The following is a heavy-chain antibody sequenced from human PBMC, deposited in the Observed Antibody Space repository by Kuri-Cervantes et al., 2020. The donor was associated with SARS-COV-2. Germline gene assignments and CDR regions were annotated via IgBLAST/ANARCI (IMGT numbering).Heavy chain of an antibody. V-gene: IGHV3-23*01. CDR2: TSGSGGST. Sequence: GESRKIPCAASGFPFSSYAMSWVRQAPGKGLEWVSATSGSGGSTYYADSVKGRFTISRDNSKNTLYLQMNSPRAEDTAVYYCAKSVGDFWSGYPEAYYYYGMDVWGQGTTVTVSS. CDR3: AKSVGDFWSGYPEAYYYYGMDV. J-gene: IGHJ6*02. D-gene: IGHD3-3*01. CDR1: GFPFSSYA.